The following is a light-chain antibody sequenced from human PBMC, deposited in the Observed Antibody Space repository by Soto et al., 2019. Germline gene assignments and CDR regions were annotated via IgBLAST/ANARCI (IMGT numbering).Light chain of an antibody. V-gene: IGKV1-5*01. Sequence: DIRMTQSPSSLSASVGDSVIITCRASQSVTFRLAWYQQKPGKAPKLLISDASNLESGVPSRFRGGGSGTEFTLTISSLQPDDFATYYCQQYNSLWTFGQGTKLEIK. J-gene: IGKJ1*01. CDR2: DAS. CDR1: QSVTFR. CDR3: QQYNSLWT.